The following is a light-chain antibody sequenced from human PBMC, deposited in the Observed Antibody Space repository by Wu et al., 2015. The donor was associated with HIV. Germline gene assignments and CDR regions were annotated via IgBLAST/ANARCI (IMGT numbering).Light chain of an antibody. Sequence: EIVMTQSPATLSVSPGERATLSCRASQSVSRIFLTWYQQKPGQAPRLLIYGASNRATGIPDRFSGSGSGTDFTLTISRLESEDFAVYFCQQYDSSLSYTFGQGTKLEIK. CDR3: QQYDSSLSYT. J-gene: IGKJ2*01. CDR2: GAS. V-gene: IGKV3-20*01. CDR1: QSVSRIF.